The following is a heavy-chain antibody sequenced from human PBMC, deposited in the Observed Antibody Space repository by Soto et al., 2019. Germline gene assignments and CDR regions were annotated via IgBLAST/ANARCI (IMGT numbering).Heavy chain of an antibody. CDR2: INPSGGYT. J-gene: IGHJ5*02. CDR3: ARGGGIVVVTAPYDP. Sequence: QVQLVQSGAEVKKPGASVKVSCKASGYTFTSYYMNWVRQAPGQGLEWLGIINPSGGYTTYAQRCRGSVTMPSDTSTSTVHMELGSLTSEDTAVYYCARGGGIVVVTAPYDPWGQGTLVTISS. CDR1: GYTFTSYY. V-gene: IGHV1-46*03. D-gene: IGHD2-21*02.